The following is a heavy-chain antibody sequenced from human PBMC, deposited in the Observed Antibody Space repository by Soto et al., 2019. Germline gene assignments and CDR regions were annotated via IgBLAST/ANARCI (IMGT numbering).Heavy chain of an antibody. D-gene: IGHD2-15*01. CDR3: ARGLGCSGAWPRS. J-gene: IGHJ5*02. CDR2: TWFDGSKT. CDR1: GFFISSYG. V-gene: IGHV3-33*01. Sequence: QVQLVESGGGVVQPGRSLRLSCAASGFFISSYGMHWVRQAPGKGLEWVAMTWFDGSKTYYADSVKGRFTVSRDNSNTIVYLEMGILRVEDTAVYFCARGLGCSGAWPRSWGQGALVTVSS.